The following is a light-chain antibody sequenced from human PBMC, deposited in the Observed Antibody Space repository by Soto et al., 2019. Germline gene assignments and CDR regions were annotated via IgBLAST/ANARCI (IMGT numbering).Light chain of an antibody. J-gene: IGKJ1*01. Sequence: IVLTQSPATLSLSPGERATLSCRASQGVGNYLAWYQQRPGQAPRLLIYDVFNRATGIPARFSGSGSGTDFTLTISGLGPEDFAVYYCLQRSVWPWTFGQGTKVEVK. CDR3: LQRSVWPWT. V-gene: IGKV3-11*01. CDR2: DVF. CDR1: QGVGNY.